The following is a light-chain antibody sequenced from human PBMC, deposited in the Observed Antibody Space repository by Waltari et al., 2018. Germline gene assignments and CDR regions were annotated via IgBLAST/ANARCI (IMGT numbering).Light chain of an antibody. J-gene: IGKJ4*01. V-gene: IGKV1-33*01. CDR3: QQYDNLPLT. CDR2: DAS. Sequence: DIQMTQSPSSLSASVGDRVTITCQASQDINNYLNWYQQKPGKAPKLLNYDASNLETGVPSKFSGSGSGTDFTFTISSLQPEDIATYYCQQYDNLPLTFGGGTKVDIK. CDR1: QDINNY.